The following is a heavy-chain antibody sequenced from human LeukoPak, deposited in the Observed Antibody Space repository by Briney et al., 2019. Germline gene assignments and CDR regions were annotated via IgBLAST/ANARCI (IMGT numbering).Heavy chain of an antibody. J-gene: IGHJ6*04. CDR3: ARHQYQLTWVDYYYYGMDV. Sequence: SVKVSCKASGGTFSSYAISWVRQAPGQGLEWMGGIIPIFGTANYAQKFQGRVTITADKSMSTAYMELSSLRSEDTAVYYCARHQYQLTWVDYYYYGMDVWGEGTTVTVSS. V-gene: IGHV1-69*06. D-gene: IGHD2-2*01. CDR2: IIPIFGTA. CDR1: GGTFSSYA.